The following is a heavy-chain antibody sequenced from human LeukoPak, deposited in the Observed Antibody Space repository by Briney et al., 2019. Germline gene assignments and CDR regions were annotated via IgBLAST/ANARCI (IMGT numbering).Heavy chain of an antibody. CDR1: GFTFSSHA. CDR3: ARDPVTVTTGSFDY. D-gene: IGHD4-17*01. V-gene: IGHV3-23*01. Sequence: GGSLRLSCAASGFTFSSHAMSWVRQAPGKGLEWVSSISAIIDTTYYADSVKGRFTISRDKSKNTLCLQMNSLRAEDTAVYYCARDPVTVTTGSFDYWGQGTLVTVSS. J-gene: IGHJ4*02. CDR2: ISAIIDTT.